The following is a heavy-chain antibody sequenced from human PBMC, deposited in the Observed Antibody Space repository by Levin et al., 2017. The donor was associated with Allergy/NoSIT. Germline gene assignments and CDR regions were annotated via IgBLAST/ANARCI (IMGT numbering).Heavy chain of an antibody. J-gene: IGHJ4*02. D-gene: IGHD5-18*01. V-gene: IGHV4-30-2*01. CDR3: ASVAGYSYGYYFNY. CDR2: IYLSGST. CDR1: GGSISSGGYS. Sequence: SETLSLTCAVSGGSISSGGYSWSWIRQPPGKGLEWIGNIYLSGSTYYNPSLKSRVTISVDRSKNQFSLNLSSVTAADTAVYYCASVAGYSYGYYFNYWGQGTLVTVSS.